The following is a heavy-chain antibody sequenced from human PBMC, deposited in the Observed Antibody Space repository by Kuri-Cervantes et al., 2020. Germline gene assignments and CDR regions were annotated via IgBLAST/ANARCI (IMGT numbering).Heavy chain of an antibody. Sequence: GSLRLSCAVSGDSISNINWWSWVRQPPGKGLEWIGETHHSGGTNYNPSLKSRVTISADTSKNQVSLNLRFVTAADTAVYYCARLVDSSRGPCFDYWGQGTLVTVSS. CDR3: ARLVDSSRGPCFDY. D-gene: IGHD3-22*01. CDR1: GDSISNINW. CDR2: THHSGGT. V-gene: IGHV4-4*02. J-gene: IGHJ4*02.